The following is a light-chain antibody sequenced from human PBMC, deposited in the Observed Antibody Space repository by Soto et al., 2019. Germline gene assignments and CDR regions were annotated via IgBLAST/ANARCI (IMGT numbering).Light chain of an antibody. CDR2: QVT. CDR3: RPYVGRYNWV. CDR1: SSDVGAYDY. V-gene: IGLV2-8*01. Sequence: QSALTQPPSASGSPGQSVTISCTGTSSDVGAYDYVSWFQQHPGKAPKLIIYQVTKRPSGVPDRFSGSKSGNTASLTVSGLQAGEEADYFFRPYVGRYNWVFGGEPKHTVL. J-gene: IGLJ3*02.